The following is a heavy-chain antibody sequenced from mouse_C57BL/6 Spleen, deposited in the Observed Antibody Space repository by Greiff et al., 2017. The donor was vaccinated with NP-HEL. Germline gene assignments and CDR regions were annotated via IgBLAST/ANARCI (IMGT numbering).Heavy chain of an antibody. D-gene: IGHD2-12*01. CDR3: ARRKVYSLYWYFDV. Sequence: QVQLQQPGAELVKPGASVKMSCKASGYTFTSYWITWVKQRPGQGLEWIGDIYPGSGSTNYNGKFKGKATLTADKSSSTAYMQLSSLTSEDSAVYFCARRKVYSLYWYFDVWGTGTTVTVSS. J-gene: IGHJ1*03. CDR1: GYTFTSYW. V-gene: IGHV1-55*01. CDR2: IYPGSGST.